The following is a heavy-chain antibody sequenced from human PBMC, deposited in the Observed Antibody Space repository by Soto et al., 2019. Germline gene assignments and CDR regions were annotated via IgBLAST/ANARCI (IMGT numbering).Heavy chain of an antibody. CDR1: GYTFTGYF. V-gene: IGHV1-2*04. J-gene: IGHJ6*02. D-gene: IGHD3-10*01. Sequence: XSVKVSFNASGYTFTGYFIHLVRHSPGQGLEWMGWINPNSGGTNYAQKFQDWVTMTRDTSISTAYMELSRLRSDDTDVYYCARDRDPFGEPQHYYGMDVWGQGTTVTVSS. CDR2: INPNSGGT. CDR3: ARDRDPFGEPQHYYGMDV.